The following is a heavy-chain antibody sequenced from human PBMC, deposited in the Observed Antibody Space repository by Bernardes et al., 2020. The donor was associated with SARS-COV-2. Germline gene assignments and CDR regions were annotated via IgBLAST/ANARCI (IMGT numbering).Heavy chain of an antibody. V-gene: IGHV1-18*01. D-gene: IGHD2-21*02. J-gene: IGHJ6*02. CDR3: ARGEIVVVTATITNYYYYGMDV. CDR1: GYTFTSYG. CDR2: ISAYNGNT. Sequence: ASVKVSCKASGYTFTSYGISWVRQAPGQGLEWMGWISAYNGNTNYAQKLQGRVTMTTDTSTSTAYMELRSLRSDDTAVYYCARGEIVVVTATITNYYYYGMDVWGQGTTVTVSS.